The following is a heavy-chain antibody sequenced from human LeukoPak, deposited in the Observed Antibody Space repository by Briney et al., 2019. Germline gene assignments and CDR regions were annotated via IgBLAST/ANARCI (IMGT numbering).Heavy chain of an antibody. D-gene: IGHD3-10*01. V-gene: IGHV3-48*03. CDR1: GFTFSSYE. J-gene: IGHJ4*02. Sequence: GRSLRLSCAASGFTFSSYEMNWVRQAPGKGLEWVSYISSSGGTIYYADSLKGRFTISRDNAKNSLYLQMNSLRAEDTAVYYCARGFSVDYWGQGTLVTVSS. CDR2: ISSSGGTI. CDR3: ARGFSVDY.